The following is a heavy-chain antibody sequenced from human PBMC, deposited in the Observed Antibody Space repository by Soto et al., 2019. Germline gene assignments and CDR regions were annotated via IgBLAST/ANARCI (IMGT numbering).Heavy chain of an antibody. CDR2: ISYVGSNK. V-gene: IGHV3-30-3*01. CDR3: ARRYYYGSGRSPPIDHYGMDV. D-gene: IGHD3-10*01. CDR1: GFSFRSYA. Sequence: PGGSLRLACAGSGFSFRSYAMQWVLQPPGQGLEWVAVISYVGSNKYYADSVKGRFTISRDNSKNTLYLQMNSLRAEDTAVYYCARRYYYGSGRSPPIDHYGMDVWGQGTTVTVSS. J-gene: IGHJ6*02.